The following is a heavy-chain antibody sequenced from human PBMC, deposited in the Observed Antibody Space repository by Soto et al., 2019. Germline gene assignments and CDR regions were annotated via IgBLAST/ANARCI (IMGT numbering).Heavy chain of an antibody. J-gene: IGHJ3*02. CDR3: AIGPSGAFDI. V-gene: IGHV3-48*02. D-gene: IGHD3-10*01. Sequence: EVQLVESGGGLVQRGGSLRLSCAASGLTFSSYSMNWVRQAPGKGLEWVSYISSSGKTTYNADSVKGRFTISRDNAKNSLYLQMNSLTDEDTAVYYCAIGPSGAFDIWGQGTMVTVSS. CDR1: GLTFSSYS. CDR2: ISSSGKTT.